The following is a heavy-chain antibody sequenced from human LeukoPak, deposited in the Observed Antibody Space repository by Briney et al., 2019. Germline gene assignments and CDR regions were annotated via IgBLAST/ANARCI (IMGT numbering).Heavy chain of an antibody. CDR3: ARQPKPTTHFDY. V-gene: IGHV4-59*08. J-gene: IGHJ4*02. Sequence: SETQSLTCTVSGGTISMYYWTWIRQPPGKGLEWIGYISDSGGTNYNTSLNSRVTISVDMSKKQFSLKLSSVTAADTAVYFCARQPKPTTHFDYWGQGTLVTVSS. CDR2: ISDSGGT. CDR1: GGTISMYY. D-gene: IGHD4-17*01.